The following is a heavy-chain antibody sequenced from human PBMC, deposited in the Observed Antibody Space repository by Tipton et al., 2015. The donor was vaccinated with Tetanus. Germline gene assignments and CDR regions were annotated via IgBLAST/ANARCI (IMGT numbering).Heavy chain of an antibody. CDR2: TYYSGNP. CDR3: ARQGYNGTYQFDY. V-gene: IGHV4-39*01. D-gene: IGHD1-26*01. J-gene: IGHJ4*02. Sequence: TLSLTCSVSGGYVSTSGHYWGWIRQAPGKGLEWLGSTYYSGNPHYNPSLNRRVTGFADPSKTHLSLNLISVTAADTAVYYCARQGYNGTYQFDYWGQGILVTVSS. CDR1: GGYVSTSGHY.